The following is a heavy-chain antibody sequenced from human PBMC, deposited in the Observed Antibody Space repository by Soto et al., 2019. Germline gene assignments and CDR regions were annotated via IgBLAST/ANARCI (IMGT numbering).Heavy chain of an antibody. D-gene: IGHD5-18*01. CDR3: ARAVDTATGIACAI. V-gene: IGHV1-69*06. CDR1: GGTFSSYA. CDR2: IIPIFGTA. J-gene: IGHJ3*02. Sequence: ASVKVSCKASGGTFSSYAISWVRQAPGQGLEWMGGIIPIFGTANYAQKFQGRVTITADKSTSTAYMVLSSLRSEDTAVYYCARAVDTATGIACAIWGQGTIVTVSS.